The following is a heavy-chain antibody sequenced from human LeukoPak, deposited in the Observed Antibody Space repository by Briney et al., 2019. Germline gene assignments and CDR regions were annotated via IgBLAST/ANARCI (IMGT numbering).Heavy chain of an antibody. D-gene: IGHD1-26*01. CDR3: SRESGPFSPFGH. J-gene: IGHJ4*02. CDR2: ISLSGYT. CDR1: GGSITSTNY. V-gene: IGHV4-4*02. Sequence: SATLSLTCGVSGGSITSTNYWSWVRQPPGQVLEWIGEISLSGYTGFNPSLRSRATMSLDESKNHLTLNLASVTAADTAVYYCSRESGPFSPFGHWGQGILVTVTS.